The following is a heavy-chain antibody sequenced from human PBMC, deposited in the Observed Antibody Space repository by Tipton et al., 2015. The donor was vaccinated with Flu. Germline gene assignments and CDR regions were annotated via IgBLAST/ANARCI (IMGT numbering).Heavy chain of an antibody. V-gene: IGHV3-66*01. J-gene: IGHJ6*02. D-gene: IGHD3-16*01. CDR1: GFSVNTNY. CDR3: ARDRRGLVTVAGLFSYYGMDV. Sequence: SLRLSCTASGFSVNTNYMYWVRQAPGKGLEWVSVISSGGNTFHADSVEGRFTVSRDNSMNVVYLQMNGLRAEDTAVYYCARDRRGLVTVAGLFSYYGMDVWGQGTTVAVSS. CDR2: ISSGGNT.